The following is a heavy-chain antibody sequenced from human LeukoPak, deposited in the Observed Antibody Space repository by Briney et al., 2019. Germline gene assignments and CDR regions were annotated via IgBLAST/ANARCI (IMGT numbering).Heavy chain of an antibody. CDR3: TTQGTYGSGSYT. CDR2: IKSKTDGGTT. Sequence: SWIRQPPGKGLEWVGRIKSKTDGGTTDYAAPVKGRFTISRDDSKNTLYLQMNSLKTEDTAVYYCTTQGTYGSGSYTWGQGTLVTVSS. V-gene: IGHV3-15*01. D-gene: IGHD3-10*01. J-gene: IGHJ4*02.